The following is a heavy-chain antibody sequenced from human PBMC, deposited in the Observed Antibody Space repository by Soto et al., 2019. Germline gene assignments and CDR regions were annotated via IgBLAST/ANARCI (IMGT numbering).Heavy chain of an antibody. J-gene: IGHJ6*03. CDR2: IKQDGSEK. CDR1: GFTFSSYW. D-gene: IGHD2-2*01. CDR3: ARTGPVVPAARGMDV. V-gene: IGHV3-7*01. Sequence: EVQLVESGGGLVQPGGSLRLSCAASGFTFSSYWMSWVRQAPGKGLEWVANIKQDGSEKYYVDSVKGRFTISRDNAKNSRYLQMNSLRAEDTAVYYCARTGPVVPAARGMDVWGKGTTVTVSS.